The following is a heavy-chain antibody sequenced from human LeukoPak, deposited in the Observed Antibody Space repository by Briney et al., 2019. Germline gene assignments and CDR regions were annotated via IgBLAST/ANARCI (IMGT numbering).Heavy chain of an antibody. V-gene: IGHV1-24*01. CDR3: ATETPYSSSWYNRWGYYYYGMDV. CDR1: GYTLTELS. D-gene: IGHD6-13*01. J-gene: IGHJ6*02. CDR2: FDPEDGET. Sequence: ASVKVSCKVSGYTLTELSMHWVRQAPGKGLEWMGGFDPEDGETIYAQKFQGRVTMTEDTSTDTAYMELSSLRSEDTAVYYCATETPYSSSWYNRWGYYYYGMDVWGQGTTVTVSS.